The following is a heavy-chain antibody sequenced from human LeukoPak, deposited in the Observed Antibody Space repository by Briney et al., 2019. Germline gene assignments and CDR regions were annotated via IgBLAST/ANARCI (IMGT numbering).Heavy chain of an antibody. V-gene: IGHV1-69*04. CDR1: GGTFSSYT. Sequence: SVKVSCKASGGTFSSYTISWVRQAPGQGLEWMGRIIPTLGIANYAQKFQGRVTITADKSTSTAYMELSSLRSEDTAVYYCARDPYSSSWSEDYWGQGTLVTVSS. J-gene: IGHJ4*02. D-gene: IGHD6-13*01. CDR2: IIPTLGIA. CDR3: ARDPYSSSWSEDY.